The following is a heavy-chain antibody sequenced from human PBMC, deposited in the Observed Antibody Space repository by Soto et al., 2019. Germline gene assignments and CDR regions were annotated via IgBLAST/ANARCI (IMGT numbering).Heavy chain of an antibody. V-gene: IGHV1-8*01. J-gene: IGHJ6*02. CDR3: ARGEDTAMVLLSYYYYCGMDV. CDR2: MNPNSGNT. CDR1: GYTFTSYD. Sequence: ASVKVSCKASGYTFTSYDINWVRQATGQGLEWLGWMNPNSGNTGYAQKFQGRVTMTRNTSISTAYMELSSLRSEDTAVYYCARGEDTAMVLLSYYYYCGMDVWGQGTTVTVSS. D-gene: IGHD5-18*01.